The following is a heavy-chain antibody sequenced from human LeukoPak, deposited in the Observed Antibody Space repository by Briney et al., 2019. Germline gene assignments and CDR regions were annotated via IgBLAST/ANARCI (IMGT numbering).Heavy chain of an antibody. CDR2: ISYDGSNK. J-gene: IGHJ4*02. D-gene: IGHD6-19*01. Sequence: GRSLGLSCAASGFTFSSYAMHWVRQAPGKGLEWVAVISYDGSNKYYADSVKGRFTISRDNSKNTLYLQMNSLRAEDTAVYYCARDLYSSGWFDYWGQGTLVTVSS. CDR1: GFTFSSYA. V-gene: IGHV3-30-3*01. CDR3: ARDLYSSGWFDY.